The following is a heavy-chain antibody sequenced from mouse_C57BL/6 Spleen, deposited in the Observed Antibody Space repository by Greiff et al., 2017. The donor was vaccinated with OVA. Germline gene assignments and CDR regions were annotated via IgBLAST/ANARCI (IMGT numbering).Heavy chain of an antibody. Sequence: VKLQESGAELVRPGTSVKVSCKASGYAFTNYLIEWVKQRPGQGLEWIGVINPGSGGTNYNEKFKGKATLTADKSSSTAYMQLSSLTSEDSAVYFCARAGGYDYYFDYGGQGTTLTVSS. D-gene: IGHD2-2*01. V-gene: IGHV1-54*01. CDR2: INPGSGGT. CDR3: ARAGGYDYYFDY. CDR1: GYAFTNYL. J-gene: IGHJ2*01.